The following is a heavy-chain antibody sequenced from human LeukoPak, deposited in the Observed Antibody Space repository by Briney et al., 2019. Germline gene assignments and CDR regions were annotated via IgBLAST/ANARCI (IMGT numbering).Heavy chain of an antibody. V-gene: IGHV1-2*02. J-gene: IGHJ4*02. CDR2: INPKNGGT. Sequence: GASVKVSCKASGYNFAHNIHWVRQAPGQGHELMGWINPKNGGTKYAQNFQGRVTMTRDTSISTVYMELSSLGSDDTAVYYCVVSIQAAAIPAFDSWGQGTLVTVSS. CDR1: GYNFAHN. D-gene: IGHD6-25*01. CDR3: VVSIQAAAIPAFDS.